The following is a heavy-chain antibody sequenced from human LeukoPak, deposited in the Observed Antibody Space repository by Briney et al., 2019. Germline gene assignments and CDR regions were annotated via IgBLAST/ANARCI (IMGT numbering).Heavy chain of an antibody. Sequence: SETLSLTCTVSGGSISSGSYYWSWIRQPAGKGLEWIGRIYTSGSTNYNPSLKSRVTISVDTSKNQFSLKLSSVTAADTAVYYCARHYYDSSGLLYYFDYWGQGTLVTVSS. D-gene: IGHD3-22*01. CDR3: ARHYYDSSGLLYYFDY. J-gene: IGHJ4*02. V-gene: IGHV4-61*02. CDR1: GGSISSGSYY. CDR2: IYTSGST.